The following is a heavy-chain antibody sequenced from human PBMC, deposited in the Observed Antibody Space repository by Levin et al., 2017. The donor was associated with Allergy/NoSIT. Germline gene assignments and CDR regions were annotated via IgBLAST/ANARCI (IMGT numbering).Heavy chain of an antibody. CDR2: INHSGST. J-gene: IGHJ4*02. CDR1: GGSFSGYY. V-gene: IGHV4-34*01. CDR3: ARGGSSGWYYGGYYFDY. Sequence: SQTLSLTCAVYGGSFSGYYWSWIRQPPGKGLEWIGEINHSGSTNYNPSLKSRVTISVDTSKNQFSLKLSSVTAADTAVYYCARGGSSGWYYGGYYFDYWGQGTLVTVSS. D-gene: IGHD6-19*01.